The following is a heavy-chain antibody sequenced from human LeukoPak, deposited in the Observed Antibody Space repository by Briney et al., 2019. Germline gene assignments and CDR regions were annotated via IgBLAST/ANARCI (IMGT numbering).Heavy chain of an antibody. V-gene: IGHV4-38-2*02. J-gene: IGHJ3*02. CDR3: ARSRGVRHAFDI. D-gene: IGHD3-10*01. Sequence: SETLSLTCTVSGYSISSGYYWGWIRQPPGKGLEWIGGIYHSGSTYYNPSLKSRVTISVDTSKNQFSLKLSSVTAADTAVYYCARSRGVRHAFDIWGQGTMVTVSS. CDR2: IYHSGST. CDR1: GYSISSGYY.